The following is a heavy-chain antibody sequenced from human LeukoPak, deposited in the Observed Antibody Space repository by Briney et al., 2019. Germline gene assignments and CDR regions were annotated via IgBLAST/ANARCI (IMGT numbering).Heavy chain of an antibody. Sequence: GGSLRLSCAVTGYTFSSLWMSWVRQAPGKGLEWVANIKQDGSEEHYVDSVKGRFTISRDNAKNSLSLQMNSLRAEDSAVYYCARDGPWGSPTSGWFDPWGQGTLVTVSS. CDR3: ARDGPWGSPTSGWFDP. J-gene: IGHJ5*02. V-gene: IGHV3-7*01. CDR1: GYTFSSLW. D-gene: IGHD2-2*01. CDR2: IKQDGSEE.